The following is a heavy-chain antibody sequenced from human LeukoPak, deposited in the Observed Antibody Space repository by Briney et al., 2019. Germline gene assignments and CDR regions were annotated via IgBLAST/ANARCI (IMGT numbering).Heavy chain of an antibody. D-gene: IGHD5-18*01. J-gene: IGHJ5*02. CDR1: GFTFSSYS. CDR2: ISSSSSTI. Sequence: PGGSLRLSCAASGFTFSSYSMNWVRQAPGKGLEWVSYISSSSSTIYYADSVKGRFTISRDNAKNSLYLQMNSLRAEDTAVYYCARERYSYGYGLFGPWGQGTLVTVSS. CDR3: ARERYSYGYGLFGP. V-gene: IGHV3-48*01.